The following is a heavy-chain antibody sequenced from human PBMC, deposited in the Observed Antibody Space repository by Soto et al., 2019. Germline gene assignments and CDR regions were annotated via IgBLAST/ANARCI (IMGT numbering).Heavy chain of an antibody. CDR2: ISSSSSTI. Sequence: GGSLRLSCAASGFTFSSYSMNWVRQAPGKGLEWVSYISSSSSTIYYADSVKGRFTISRDNAKNSLYLQMNSLRAEDTAVYYCARDTPGITIFGVVIIDAFDIWGQGTMVTVSS. J-gene: IGHJ3*02. CDR3: ARDTPGITIFGVVIIDAFDI. V-gene: IGHV3-48*01. CDR1: GFTFSSYS. D-gene: IGHD3-3*01.